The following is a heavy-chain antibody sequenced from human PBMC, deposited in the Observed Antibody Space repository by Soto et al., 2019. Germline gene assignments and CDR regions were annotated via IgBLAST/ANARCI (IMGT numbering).Heavy chain of an antibody. Sequence: GESLKISCKGSGYSFINYIIVWVPQMPGKGLEWMGTIYPGDSDTRYSPAFQGQVTILDDKSIASAYLQWNSLKVSDTAIYYCERRAYCGGDCSRNDRQDYAMDVWGQGNTVTVSS. CDR3: ERRAYCGGDCSRNDRQDYAMDV. J-gene: IGHJ6*02. CDR2: IYPGDSDT. D-gene: IGHD2-21*02. V-gene: IGHV5-51*01. CDR1: GYSFINYI.